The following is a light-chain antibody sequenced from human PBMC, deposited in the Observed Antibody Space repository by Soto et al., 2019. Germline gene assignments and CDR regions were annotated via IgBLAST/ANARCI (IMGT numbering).Light chain of an antibody. CDR3: CSYAGSSTLV. CDR2: DVS. CDR1: SSDVGGYNY. V-gene: IGLV2-14*01. Sequence: QSVLTQPASVSGSPGQSITISCTGTSSDVGGYNYVSWYQQHPGKAPKLMIYDVSNRPSGVSNRFSGSKSGNTASLTISGLQAEDEADYYCCSYAGSSTLVFGGGTKVTVL. J-gene: IGLJ2*01.